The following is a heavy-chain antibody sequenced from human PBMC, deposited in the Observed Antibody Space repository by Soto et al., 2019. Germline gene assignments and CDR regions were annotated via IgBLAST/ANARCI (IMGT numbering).Heavy chain of an antibody. V-gene: IGHV4-30-2*01. CDR1: GGSISSGGYS. CDR2: IYHSGST. J-gene: IGHJ5*02. CDR3: ARVMRVPAAGGNWFDP. Sequence: QLQLQESGSGLVKPSQTLSLTCAVSGGSISSGGYSWSWIRQPPGKGLEWIGYIYHSGSTYYNPSLKSRVTISVDRSKNQFSRKLSSVTAADTAVYYCARVMRVPAAGGNWFDPWGQGTLVTVSS. D-gene: IGHD2-2*01.